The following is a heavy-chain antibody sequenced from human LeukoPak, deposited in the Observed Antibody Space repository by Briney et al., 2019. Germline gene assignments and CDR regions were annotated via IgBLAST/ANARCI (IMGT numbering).Heavy chain of an antibody. CDR2: IYYSGST. J-gene: IGHJ3*02. D-gene: IGHD6-13*01. Sequence: SETLSLTCTVSGGSISGYYWSWIRQPPGKGLEWIGYIYYSGSTYYNPSLKSRVTISVDTSKNQFSLKLSSVTAADTAVYYCARRSIAAAGNAFDIWGQGTMLTVSS. CDR3: ARRSIAAAGNAFDI. CDR1: GGSISGYY. V-gene: IGHV4-59*06.